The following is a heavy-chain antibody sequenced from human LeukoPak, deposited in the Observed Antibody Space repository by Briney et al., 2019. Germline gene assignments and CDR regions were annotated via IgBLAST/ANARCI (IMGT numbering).Heavy chain of an antibody. V-gene: IGHV3-33*08. Sequence: GRSLRLSCAASGFSFSSYAVHRVRQAPGKGLEWVAVIWYDGSNKYYADSVKGRFTISRDNSKNTLYLQMNSLRAEDTAVYYCASDDSSGYYSPSGYGMDVWGQGTTVTVSS. D-gene: IGHD3-22*01. CDR1: GFSFSSYA. J-gene: IGHJ6*02. CDR3: ASDDSSGYYSPSGYGMDV. CDR2: IWYDGSNK.